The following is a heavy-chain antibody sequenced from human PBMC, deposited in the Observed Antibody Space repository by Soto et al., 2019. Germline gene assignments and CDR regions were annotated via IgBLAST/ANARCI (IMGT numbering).Heavy chain of an antibody. CDR1: GFTFSDSA. CDR3: AKGGRQWLVTSDFNY. Sequence: VQLVESGGGVVQPGRSLRLSCAASGFTFSDSAMHWVRQAPGKGLEWVAVVSHDGRNTHYADAVKGRFTISRDSSQATVSLALSSLRAEDTAVYYCAKGGRQWLVTSDFNYWGQGALVTVSS. V-gene: IGHV3-30*18. CDR2: VSHDGRNT. D-gene: IGHD6-19*01. J-gene: IGHJ4*02.